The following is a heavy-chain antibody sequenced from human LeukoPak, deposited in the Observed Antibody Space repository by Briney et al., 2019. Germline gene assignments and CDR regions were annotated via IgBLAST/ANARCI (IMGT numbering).Heavy chain of an antibody. Sequence: ASVKVSCKASGYTFTGYYMHWVRQAPGQGLEWMGWINPNSGDTNYAQKFQGRVTMTRDTSISTSYMELSRLRSDDTAVYYCARDPQDSSSWYYYYGMDVWGQGTTVTVSS. CDR1: GYTFTGYY. CDR2: INPNSGDT. V-gene: IGHV1-2*02. D-gene: IGHD6-13*01. CDR3: ARDPQDSSSWYYYYGMDV. J-gene: IGHJ6*02.